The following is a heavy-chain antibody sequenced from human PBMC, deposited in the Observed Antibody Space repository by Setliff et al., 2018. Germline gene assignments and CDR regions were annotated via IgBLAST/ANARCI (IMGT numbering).Heavy chain of an antibody. CDR2: IYDSGKT. V-gene: IGHV4-39*01. J-gene: IGHJ4*02. D-gene: IGHD2-2*01. CDR1: GDSISSRTYY. Sequence: PSETLSLTCTVSGDSISSRTYYWSWIRQPAGKGLEWIGTIYDSGKTYYNPSLKSRVTISVDTSKKQLSLRVTSVTAADTAVYYCATCRYQVPYNYWGQGTLVTVSS. CDR3: ATCRYQVPYNY.